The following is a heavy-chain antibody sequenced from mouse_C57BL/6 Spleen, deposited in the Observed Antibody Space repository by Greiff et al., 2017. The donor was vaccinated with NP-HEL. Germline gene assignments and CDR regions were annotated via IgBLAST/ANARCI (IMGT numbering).Heavy chain of an antibody. CDR3: AREKTGTGYFDC. D-gene: IGHD4-1*01. CDR1: GYTFTSYW. J-gene: IGHJ2*01. Sequence: VQLQQPGAELVRPGSSVKLSCKASGYTFTSYWMHWVKQRPIQGLEWIGNIDPSDSETHYNQKFKDKATLTVDKSSSTAYMQLSSLTSEDSAVYYCAREKTGTGYFDCWGQGTTLTVSS. CDR2: IDPSDSET. V-gene: IGHV1-52*01.